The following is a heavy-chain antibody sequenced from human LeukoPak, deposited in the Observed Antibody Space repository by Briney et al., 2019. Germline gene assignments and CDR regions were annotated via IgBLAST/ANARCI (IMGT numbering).Heavy chain of an antibody. V-gene: IGHV3-11*01. Sequence: GGSLRLSCAASGFTFSDYYMSWIRQAPGKGLEWVSYISSSGSTIYYADSVEGRFTISRDNAKNSLYLQMNSLRAEDTAVYYCARAGEDYYDSSGDAFDIWGQGTMVTVSS. J-gene: IGHJ3*02. CDR1: GFTFSDYY. CDR2: ISSSGSTI. D-gene: IGHD3-22*01. CDR3: ARAGEDYYDSSGDAFDI.